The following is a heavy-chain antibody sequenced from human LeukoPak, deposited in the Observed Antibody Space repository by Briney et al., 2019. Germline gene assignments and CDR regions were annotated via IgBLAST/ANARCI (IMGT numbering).Heavy chain of an antibody. Sequence: SETLSLTCAVYGGSFSGYYWSWIRQPPGKGLEWIGEINHSGSTNYNPSLKSRVTISVDTSKNQFSLKLSSVTAADTAVYYCARATVTTLFQHWGQGTLVTVSS. CDR2: INHSGST. CDR1: GGSFSGYY. CDR3: ARATVTTLFQH. D-gene: IGHD4-17*01. V-gene: IGHV4-34*01. J-gene: IGHJ1*01.